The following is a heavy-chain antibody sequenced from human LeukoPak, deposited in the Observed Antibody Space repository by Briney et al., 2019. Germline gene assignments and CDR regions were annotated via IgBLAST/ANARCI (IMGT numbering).Heavy chain of an antibody. D-gene: IGHD3-22*01. CDR2: INPNSGGT. J-gene: IGHJ4*02. Sequence: ASVKVSCKASGYSFTVYYMHWVRRAPGQGLEWVGWINPNSGGTNYAQKLQHRVTMTRDTSISTANMELRRLRSDDTAVYYCARAGYYYDSSGHPFDYWGQGTLVTVSS. CDR1: GYSFTVYY. V-gene: IGHV1-2*02. CDR3: ARAGYYYDSSGHPFDY.